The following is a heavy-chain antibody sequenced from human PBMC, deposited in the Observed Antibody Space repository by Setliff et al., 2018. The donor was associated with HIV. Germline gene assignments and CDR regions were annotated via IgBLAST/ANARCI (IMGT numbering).Heavy chain of an antibody. V-gene: IGHV1-18*01. J-gene: IGHJ4*02. Sequence: ASVKVSCKASGYIFNSYGISWVRQAPGQGLEWMGWISAYNGNTNYAQKVQGRVSMTTDTSTSTAYMELRGLRSDDTAVYYCARGGGEIFWSGYVEGFDYWGQGTLVTVSS. CDR1: GYIFNSYG. CDR3: ARGGGEIFWSGYVEGFDY. CDR2: ISAYNGNT. D-gene: IGHD3-3*01.